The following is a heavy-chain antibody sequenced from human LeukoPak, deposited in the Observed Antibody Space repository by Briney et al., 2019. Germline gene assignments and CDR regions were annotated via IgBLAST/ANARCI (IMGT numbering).Heavy chain of an antibody. D-gene: IGHD2-2*02. CDR1: GYSFTSYW. CDR3: ARLRTSGYCSSTSCSTGDAFDI. V-gene: IGHV5-51*01. CDR2: IYPGDSDT. J-gene: IGHJ3*02. Sequence: GESLKISCKGSGYSFTSYWIGWVRQMPGKGLEWMGIIYPGDSDTRYSPSFQGQVTIPADKSISTAYLQWSSLKASDTAMYYCARLRTSGYCSSTSCSTGDAFDIWGQGTMVTVSS.